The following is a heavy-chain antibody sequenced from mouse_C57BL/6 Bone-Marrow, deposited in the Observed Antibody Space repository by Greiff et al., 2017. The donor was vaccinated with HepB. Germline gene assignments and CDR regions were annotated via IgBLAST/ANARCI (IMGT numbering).Heavy chain of an antibody. Sequence: EVKLMESGPELVKPGASVKISCKASGYSFTDYNMNWVKQSNGKSLEWIGVINPNYGTTSYNQKFKGKATLTVDKSSSTAYMQLNSLTSEDSAVYYCAKIYYGPLRGFAYWGQGTLVTVSA. D-gene: IGHD2-1*01. CDR2: INPNYGTT. CDR1: GYSFTDYN. V-gene: IGHV1-39*01. J-gene: IGHJ3*01. CDR3: AKIYYGPLRGFAY.